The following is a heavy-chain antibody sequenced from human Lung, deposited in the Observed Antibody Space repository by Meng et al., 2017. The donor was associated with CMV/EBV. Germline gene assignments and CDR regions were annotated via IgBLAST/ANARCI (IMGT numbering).Heavy chain of an antibody. Sequence: GGSLRLXCAASGFTFSTAWMSWVRQAPGKGLEWVGRIKSKTDGGTTDYAAPVKGRFTMSRDDLRNTLYLQMNSLKTDDTGVYYCTTGRRFDYWGQGNRVPGSS. CDR2: IKSKTDGGTT. CDR3: TTGRRFDY. CDR1: GFTFSTAW. J-gene: IGHJ4*02. V-gene: IGHV3-15*01.